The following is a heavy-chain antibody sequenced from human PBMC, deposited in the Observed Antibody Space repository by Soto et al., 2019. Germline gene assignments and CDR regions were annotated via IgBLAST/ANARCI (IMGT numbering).Heavy chain of an antibody. Sequence: ASVKVSCKASGYTFTSYYMHWVRQAPGQGLEWMGWINPNSGGTNYAQKFQGWVTMTRDTSISTAYMELSRLRSDDTAVYYCARESRTGQWLVKRKYYFDYWGQGTLVTVSS. CDR1: GYTFTSYY. J-gene: IGHJ4*02. CDR2: INPNSGGT. CDR3: ARESRTGQWLVKRKYYFDY. D-gene: IGHD6-19*01. V-gene: IGHV1-2*04.